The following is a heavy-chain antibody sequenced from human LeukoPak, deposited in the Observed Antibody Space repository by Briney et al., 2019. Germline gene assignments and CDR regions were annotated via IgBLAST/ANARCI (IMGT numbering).Heavy chain of an antibody. CDR1: GGSIRSSSYY. CDR3: TRRGGSGRSFDY. V-gene: IGHV4-39*01. CDR2: IYSSGST. J-gene: IGHJ4*02. D-gene: IGHD3-10*01. Sequence: TSETLSLTCTVSGGSIRSSSYYWGWIRQPPGKGLEWIGSIYSSGSTYYNPSLKSRVTISVGTSKNQFSLNLSSVPASDTDVYYCTRRGGSGRSFDYWGQGILVTVSS.